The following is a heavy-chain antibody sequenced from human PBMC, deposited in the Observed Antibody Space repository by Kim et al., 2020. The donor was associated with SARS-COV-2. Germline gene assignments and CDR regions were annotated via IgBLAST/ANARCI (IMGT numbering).Heavy chain of an antibody. Sequence: GYAQKFQGRVTMTRNTSISTAYMELSSLRSEDTAVYYCARGVIWQQLVDYWGQGTLVTVSS. D-gene: IGHD6-13*01. J-gene: IGHJ4*02. CDR3: ARGVIWQQLVDY. V-gene: IGHV1-8*01.